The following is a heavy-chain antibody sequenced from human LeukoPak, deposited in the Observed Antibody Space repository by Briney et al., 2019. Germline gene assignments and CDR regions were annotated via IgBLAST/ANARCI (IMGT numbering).Heavy chain of an antibody. CDR3: ARRIRGAPTDY. CDR2: MNPNSGNA. CDR1: GYTFTTYD. D-gene: IGHD3-10*01. J-gene: IGHJ4*02. Sequence: ASVKVSYKASGYTFTTYDLNWVRQATGQGFEWMGWMNPNSGNAGYAQKFQGRVTMTRNTSISTAYVELSNLTSEDTAVYYCARRIRGAPTDYWGQGTLVTVSS. V-gene: IGHV1-8*01.